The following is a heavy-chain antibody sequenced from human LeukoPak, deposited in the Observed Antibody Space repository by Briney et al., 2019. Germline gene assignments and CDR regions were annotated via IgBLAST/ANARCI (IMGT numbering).Heavy chain of an antibody. Sequence: PGGSLRLSCAVSGFIVSTNYMSWVRQAPGKGLEWVSIVHRDGSTYYADSVKGRFTTSRDNSKNTLYLQMNSLRAEDTAVYYCARDQSGDYYYYYGMDVWGQGTTVTVSS. CDR1: GFIVSTNY. V-gene: IGHV3-66*01. CDR2: VHRDGST. J-gene: IGHJ6*02. CDR3: ARDQSGDYYYYYGMDV.